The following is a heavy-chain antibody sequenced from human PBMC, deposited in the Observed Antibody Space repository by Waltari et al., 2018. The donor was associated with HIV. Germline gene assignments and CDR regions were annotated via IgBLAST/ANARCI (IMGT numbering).Heavy chain of an antibody. V-gene: IGHV4-61*02. CDR2: IFTSGTT. Sequence: QVQLQESGPGLVKPSQTLSLTCTVAGGAISSGSYYWSWIRQPAGKGLEWIGRIFTSGTTNSHPSLNSRVTISLDTSKHQFSLMLSFVTAADTAVYYCARYYCSGGSCSDYWGQGTLVTVSS. CDR1: GGAISSGSYY. D-gene: IGHD2-15*01. J-gene: IGHJ4*02. CDR3: ARYYCSGGSCSDY.